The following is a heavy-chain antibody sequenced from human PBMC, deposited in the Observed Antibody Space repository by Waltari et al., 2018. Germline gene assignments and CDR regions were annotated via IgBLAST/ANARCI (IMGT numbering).Heavy chain of an antibody. D-gene: IGHD4-17*01. J-gene: IGHJ3*02. CDR1: GLPFSSYE. CDR3: ASLGYGDYVAAFDI. Sequence: EVQLVESGGGLVHPGGSLRLSCAASGLPFSSYEMNWVRQAPGKGLEWVSYISRSGSSIYYADSVKGRFTISRDNAKNSLYLQMNSLRAEDTAVYYCASLGYGDYVAAFDIWGQGTMVTVSS. CDR2: ISRSGSSI. V-gene: IGHV3-48*03.